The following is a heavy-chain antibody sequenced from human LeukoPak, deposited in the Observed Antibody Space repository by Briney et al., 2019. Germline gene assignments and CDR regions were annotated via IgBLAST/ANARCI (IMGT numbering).Heavy chain of an antibody. CDR1: GGSLSTRNW. Sequence: SSETLSLTCAVSGGSLSTRNWWSWVRQPPGKGLEWIGEVHHCGSTNYSPSLKSRDTLSVDTSKNQFSLKLSSVTAADTAVYYCARHPIFYDYVWGSYAGGNWFDPWGQGTLVTVSS. CDR2: VHHCGST. V-gene: IGHV4-4*02. CDR3: ARHPIFYDYVWGSYAGGNWFDP. D-gene: IGHD3-16*01. J-gene: IGHJ5*02.